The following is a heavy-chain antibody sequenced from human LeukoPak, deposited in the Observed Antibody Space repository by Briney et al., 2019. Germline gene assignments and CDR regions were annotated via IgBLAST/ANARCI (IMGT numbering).Heavy chain of an antibody. CDR2: ISSSGSTI. V-gene: IGHV3-48*03. J-gene: IGHJ3*02. CDR3: ARETVEMATISDAFDI. D-gene: IGHD5-24*01. CDR1: GFTFSSYE. Sequence: PGESLRLSCAASGFTFSSYEMNWVRQAPGKGLEWVSYISSSGSTIYYADSVKGRFTISRDNAKNSLYLQMNSLRAEDTAVYYCARETVEMATISDAFDIWGQGTMVTVSS.